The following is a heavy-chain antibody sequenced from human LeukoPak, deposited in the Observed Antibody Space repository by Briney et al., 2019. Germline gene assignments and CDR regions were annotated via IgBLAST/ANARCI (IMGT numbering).Heavy chain of an antibody. CDR2: ICSSGSTI. Sequence: PGGSLRLSCAASGFTFSSYEMNWVRQAPGKGLEGVSYICSSGSTIYYADSVTVRFTISRDNAKNSLYLQMHSLRAEDTAVYYCARPHDSSGYYRPFDYWGQATLVTVSS. V-gene: IGHV3-48*03. CDR1: GFTFSSYE. J-gene: IGHJ4*02. CDR3: ARPHDSSGYYRPFDY. D-gene: IGHD3-22*01.